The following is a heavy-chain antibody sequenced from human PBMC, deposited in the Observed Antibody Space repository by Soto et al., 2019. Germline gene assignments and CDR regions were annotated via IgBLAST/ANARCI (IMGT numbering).Heavy chain of an antibody. CDR1: GGSISSGYYY. J-gene: IGHJ6*02. CDR2: IYYSGNT. D-gene: IGHD1-1*01. Sequence: PSETLSLTCSVSGGSISSGYYYWSWIRQPPGKGLEWIGNIYYSGNTYYNPSLKSRLIISIDTSENQFSLKVGSVTAADTAVYYSARSSLYGMDVWGQGTRVTVSS. V-gene: IGHV4-30-4*01. CDR3: ARSSLYGMDV.